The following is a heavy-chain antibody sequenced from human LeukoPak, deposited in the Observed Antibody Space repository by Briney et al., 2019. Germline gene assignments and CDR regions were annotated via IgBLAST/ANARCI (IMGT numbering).Heavy chain of an antibody. CDR3: ARRSIAVAGPFDY. CDR1: GFTFSSYS. CDR2: ISSSSSYI. Sequence: GGSLRLSCAASGFTFSSYSMNWVRQAPGKGLEWVSSISSSSSYIYYADSVKGRFTISRDNAKNSLYLQMDSLRAEDTAVYYCARRSIAVAGPFDYWGQGTLVTVSS. J-gene: IGHJ4*02. D-gene: IGHD6-19*01. V-gene: IGHV3-21*01.